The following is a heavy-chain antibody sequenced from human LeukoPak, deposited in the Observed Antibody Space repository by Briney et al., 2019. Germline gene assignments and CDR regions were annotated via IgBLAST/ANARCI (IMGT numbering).Heavy chain of an antibody. V-gene: IGHV3-23*01. J-gene: IGHJ4*02. Sequence: AGGSLRLSCAASGFTFSSYAMSWVRQAPGKGLEWVSAISGSGGSTYYADSVKGRFTISRDNSKNTLYLQVISLRAEDTAVYYCAKGHSSSWYKYYFDYWGQGTLVTVSS. CDR2: ISGSGGST. CDR3: AKGHSSSWYKYYFDY. CDR1: GFTFSSYA. D-gene: IGHD6-13*01.